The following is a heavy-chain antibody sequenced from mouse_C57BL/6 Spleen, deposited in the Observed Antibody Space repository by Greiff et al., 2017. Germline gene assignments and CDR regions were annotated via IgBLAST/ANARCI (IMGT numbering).Heavy chain of an antibody. CDR2: IDPNSGGT. CDR1: GYTFTSYW. V-gene: IGHV1-72*01. CDR3: ARSSTTVGGAGFAY. J-gene: IGHJ3*01. Sequence: QVHVKQPGAELVKPGASVKLSCKASGYTFTSYWMHWVKQRPGRGLEWIGRIDPNSGGTKYNEKFKSKATLTVDKPSSTAYMQLSSLTSEDSAVYCCARSSTTVGGAGFAYWGQGTLVTVSA. D-gene: IGHD1-1*01.